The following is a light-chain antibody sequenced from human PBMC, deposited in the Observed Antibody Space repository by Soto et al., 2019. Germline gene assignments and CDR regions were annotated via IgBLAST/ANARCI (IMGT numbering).Light chain of an antibody. CDR3: QQSYRTPLT. CDR2: AAS. J-gene: IGKJ4*01. Sequence: DIQMTQSPSSLSASVGDRVTITCRASESVYRYLNWYQQKPGRAPNRLIYAASNLHSGVPSRFSGSGSGTDFTLTIANLQPEDFATYSCQQSYRTPLTFGGGTKVEI. V-gene: IGKV1-39*01. CDR1: ESVYRY.